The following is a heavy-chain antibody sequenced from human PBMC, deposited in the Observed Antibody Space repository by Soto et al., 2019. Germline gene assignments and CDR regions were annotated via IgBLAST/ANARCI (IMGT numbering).Heavy chain of an antibody. CDR2: IYYSGST. D-gene: IGHD6-13*01. CDR1: GGSISSGGYY. CDR3: ARDWAIAAAGTGGDYYYYGMDV. Sequence: QVQLQESGPGLVKPSQTLSLTCTVSGGSISSGGYYWSWIRQHPGKGLEWIGYIYYSGSTYYNPSLKRRVTISVDTSKHPLSLKLSSVTAADTAVYYCARDWAIAAAGTGGDYYYYGMDVWGQGTTVTVSS. J-gene: IGHJ6*02. V-gene: IGHV4-31*03.